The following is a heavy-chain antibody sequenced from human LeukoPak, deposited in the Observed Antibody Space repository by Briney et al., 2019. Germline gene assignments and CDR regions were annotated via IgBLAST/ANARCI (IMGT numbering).Heavy chain of an antibody. CDR1: GYTFTSYY. CDR3: ARDSYYDRSGYSVWFDY. CDR2: INPSGGST. V-gene: IGHV1-46*01. Sequence: ASVKVSCKASGYTFTSYYMHWVRQAPGQGLEWMGIINPSGGSTSYAQKFQGRVTMTRDMSTSTVYMELSSLRSEDTAVYYCARDSYYDRSGYSVWFDYGGQGTLSPSPQ. D-gene: IGHD3-22*01. J-gene: IGHJ4*02.